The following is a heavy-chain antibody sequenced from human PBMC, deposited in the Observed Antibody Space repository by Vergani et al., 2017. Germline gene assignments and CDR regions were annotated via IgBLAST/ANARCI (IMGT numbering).Heavy chain of an antibody. CDR1: GFTFSSYW. V-gene: IGHV3-49*04. J-gene: IGHJ6*03. CDR3: TAVRSITMVRGVIDYYYYMDV. CDR2: IRSKAYGGTT. D-gene: IGHD3-10*01. Sequence: EVQLVESGGGLVQPGGSLRLSCAASGFTFSSYWMSWVRQAPGKGLEWVGFIRSKAYGGTTEYAASVKGRFTISRDDSKSIAYLQMNSLKTEDTAVYYCTAVRSITMVRGVIDYYYYMDVWGKGTTVTVSS.